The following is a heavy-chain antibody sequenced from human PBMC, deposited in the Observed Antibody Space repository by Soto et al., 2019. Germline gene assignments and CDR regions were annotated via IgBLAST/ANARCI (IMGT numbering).Heavy chain of an antibody. J-gene: IGHJ4*02. CDR3: AKAGCSGTTCHFWALDF. CDR1: GFTFDDYA. Sequence: PGGSLRLSCAASGFTFDDYAMHWVRQVPGKGLESVAHIDWNGEKIGYAASVKGRFTISRDNAKNSLYLQMNSLRSDDTALYYCAKAGCSGTTCHFWALDFWGQGTLVTVSS. D-gene: IGHD2-2*01. CDR2: IDWNGEKI. V-gene: IGHV3-9*01.